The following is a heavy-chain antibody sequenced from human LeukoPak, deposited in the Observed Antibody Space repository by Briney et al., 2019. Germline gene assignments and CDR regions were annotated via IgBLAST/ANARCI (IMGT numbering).Heavy chain of an antibody. D-gene: IGHD5-18*01. J-gene: IGHJ4*02. Sequence: GGSLRLSCAASGFTFSNYWMSWVRQSPGRGLEWVANIDQDGSAEYYVDSVGGRFTVSRGNAKNSLYLQIDSLRAEDTAVYYCARADSYGSILDYWGRGTLVTVSS. CDR3: ARADSYGSILDY. CDR2: IDQDGSAE. CDR1: GFTFSNYW. V-gene: IGHV3-7*04.